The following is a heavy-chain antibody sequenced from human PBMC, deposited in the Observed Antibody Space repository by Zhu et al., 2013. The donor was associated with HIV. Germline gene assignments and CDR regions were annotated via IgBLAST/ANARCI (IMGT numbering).Heavy chain of an antibody. CDR3: ARDRKTFGGVIVIPVAAFDI. D-gene: IGHD3-16*02. V-gene: IGHV1-69*01. CDR1: GGTFSSYA. Sequence: QVQLVQSGAEVKKPGSSVKVSCKASGGTFSSYAISWVRQAPGQGLEWMGGIIPIFGTANYAQKFQGRVTITADESTSTAYMELSSLRSEDTAVYYCARDRKTFGGVIVIPVAAFDIWGQGTMVTVSS. CDR2: IIPIFGTA. J-gene: IGHJ3*02.